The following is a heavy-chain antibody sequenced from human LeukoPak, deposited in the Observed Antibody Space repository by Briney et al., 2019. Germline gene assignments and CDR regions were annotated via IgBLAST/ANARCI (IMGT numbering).Heavy chain of an antibody. D-gene: IGHD4-17*01. CDR1: GFTFSSCA. J-gene: IGHJ4*02. CDR2: ITGSVVST. V-gene: IGHV3-23*01. CDR3: AKHDYGDFLDY. Sequence: PGGSLRLSCAASGFTFSSCAMSWVRQAPGKGLEWVSAITGSVVSTYYADSVKGRFTISRDNSKNTLYLQMNSLRAEDTAVYYCAKHDYGDFLDYWRQGTLVTVSS.